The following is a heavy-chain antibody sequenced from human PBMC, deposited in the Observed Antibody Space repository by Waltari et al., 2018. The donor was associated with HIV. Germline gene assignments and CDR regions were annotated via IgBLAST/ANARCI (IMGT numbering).Heavy chain of an antibody. CDR3: VKDMFGEYDY. V-gene: IGHV3-74*01. CDR2: INPDGNTI. J-gene: IGHJ4*02. D-gene: IGHD3-10*02. Sequence: EVQLVQSGGGLVQPGGSRRLYCAASGFSVSRYWMHWVRQIPGQGLVWVSRINPDGNTINYADSVRGRFTISRDYAKNTLYLQMNSLRDEDTAMYYCVKDMFGEYDYWGQGTLVTVSS. CDR1: GFSVSRYW.